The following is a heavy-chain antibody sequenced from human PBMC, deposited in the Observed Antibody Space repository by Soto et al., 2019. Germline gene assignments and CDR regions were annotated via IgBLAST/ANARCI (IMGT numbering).Heavy chain of an antibody. V-gene: IGHV1-8*01. D-gene: IGHD5-12*01. CDR2: MNPNSGNT. CDR3: SLERGYDGYYFDY. CDR1: GYTFTSYD. Sequence: QVQLVQSGAEVKKPGASVKVSCKASGYTFTSYDINWVRQATGQGLEWMGWMNPNSGNTGYAQKFKGRVTMTRNTSISAAYMELSSLRSEDTAVYYCSLERGYDGYYFDYWGQGTLVTVSS. J-gene: IGHJ4*02.